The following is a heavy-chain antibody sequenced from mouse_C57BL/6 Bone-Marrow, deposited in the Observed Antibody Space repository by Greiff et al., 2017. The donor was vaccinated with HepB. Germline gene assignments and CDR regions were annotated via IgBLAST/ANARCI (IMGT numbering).Heavy chain of an antibody. CDR3: AKRGSNDVFYAMDY. D-gene: IGHD2-12*01. CDR2: IWGGGST. CDR1: GFSLTSYG. V-gene: IGHV2-9*01. Sequence: VQLMESGPGLVAPSQSLSISCTVSGFSLTSYGVDWVRQPPGKGLGWLGVIWGGGSTNYNSALMSRLSTSKDNSMSQVFLKMNSLQTEDTAMYYCAKRGSNDVFYAMDYWGQGTSVTVSS. J-gene: IGHJ4*01.